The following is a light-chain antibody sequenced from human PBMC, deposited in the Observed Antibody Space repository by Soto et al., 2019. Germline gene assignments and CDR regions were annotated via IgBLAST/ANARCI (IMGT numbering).Light chain of an antibody. J-gene: IGKJ2*01. CDR3: QQGYVAPYN. CDR2: AAS. Sequence: IQMTQSPSSVSASISDTVIITCRASQDINVYLNWYQHKPGEVPKLLIYAASTLHCGVPSRFTGSGSETDFTLTIRGLQPEDFATYYCQQGYVAPYNFGQGTKVDIK. V-gene: IGKV1-39*01. CDR1: QDINVY.